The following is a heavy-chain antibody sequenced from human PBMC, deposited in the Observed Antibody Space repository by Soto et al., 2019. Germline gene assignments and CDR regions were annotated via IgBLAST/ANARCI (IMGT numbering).Heavy chain of an antibody. Sequence: SETLSLTCTVSGGSISSGDYYWNWIRQPPGKGLEWIGYIYYSGSTYYNPSLKSRITISVDTSKNQFSLKLSSVTAADTAVYFCANAGSSGSYYFDYWSQGTLVTVSS. CDR3: ANAGSSGSYYFDY. CDR2: IYYSGST. V-gene: IGHV4-30-4*01. CDR1: GGSISSGDYY. J-gene: IGHJ4*02. D-gene: IGHD3-22*01.